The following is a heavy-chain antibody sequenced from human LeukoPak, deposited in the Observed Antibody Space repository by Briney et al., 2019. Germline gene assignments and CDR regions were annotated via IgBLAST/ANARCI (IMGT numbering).Heavy chain of an antibody. V-gene: IGHV3-23*01. CDR3: AKDQSGWYQSSHYFDY. Sequence: GGSLRLSCAASGFTFSSYAMSWVRQAPGKGLEWVSAISGSGGSTYYADSVKGRFSISRDNSKNTLYLQMNSLRAEDTAVYYCAKDQSGWYQSSHYFDYWGQGTLVTVSS. D-gene: IGHD6-19*01. CDR1: GFTFSSYA. J-gene: IGHJ4*02. CDR2: ISGSGGST.